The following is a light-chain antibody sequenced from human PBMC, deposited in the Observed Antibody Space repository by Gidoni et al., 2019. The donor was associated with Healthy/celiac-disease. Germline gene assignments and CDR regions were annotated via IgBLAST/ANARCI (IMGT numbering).Light chain of an antibody. CDR1: SSDVGGYNY. CDR3: SSYTSSSTLGV. V-gene: IGLV2-14*01. CDR2: EVS. Sequence: QSALTQPASVSGSPGQSITISCTGTSSDVGGYNYVSWYQQHPGKAPKLMIYEVSNRPSGVSTRFSGSKSGNTASLTISGLQAEDEADYYCSSYTSSSTLGVFGGGTKLTVL. J-gene: IGLJ3*02.